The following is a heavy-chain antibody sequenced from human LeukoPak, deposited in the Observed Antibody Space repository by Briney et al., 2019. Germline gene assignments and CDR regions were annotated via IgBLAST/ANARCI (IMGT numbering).Heavy chain of an antibody. J-gene: IGHJ6*02. Sequence: AAVTVSYMPSRYTFTSYDIHWVRQAPGQGIEWLGWMNPNSGNTGYLQKFQGRVTMTRNTSISTAYMELSSLRSEDTAVYYCARSGRFLEWLGIYYYYGMDVWGQGTTVTVSS. V-gene: IGHV1-8*01. CDR2: MNPNSGNT. CDR3: ARSGRFLEWLGIYYYYGMDV. D-gene: IGHD3-3*01. CDR1: RYTFTSYD.